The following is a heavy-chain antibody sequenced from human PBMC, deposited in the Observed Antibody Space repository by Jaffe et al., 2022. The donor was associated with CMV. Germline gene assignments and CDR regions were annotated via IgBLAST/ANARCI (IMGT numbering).Heavy chain of an antibody. CDR2: IKADGSGT. CDR1: GFTFSLYW. CDR3: ARSGAPGTVDV. V-gene: IGHV3-7*01. J-gene: IGHJ6*02. Sequence: EVQLVESGGGLVQPGGSLRLSCTASGFTFSLYWMTWLRQTPGKGLGWVASIKADGSGTYYVDSVKGRFTISRDNRKDSLYLQVDSLREDDTAVYYCARSGAPGTVDVWGQGTTVIVSS.